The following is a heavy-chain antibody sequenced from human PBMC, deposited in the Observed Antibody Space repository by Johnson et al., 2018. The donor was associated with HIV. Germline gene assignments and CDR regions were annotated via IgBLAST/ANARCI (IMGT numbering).Heavy chain of an antibody. Sequence: QVQLVESGGGVVQPGGSLRLSCAASGFTFSSYGMHWVRQAPGKGLEWVAFIRYDGSNKYYADSVKGRFTISRDNSKNTLHLQMNSLRAEDTAVYYCARDESSRLQLTGNDAFDIWGQGTMVTVSS. CDR2: IRYDGSNK. CDR3: ARDESSRLQLTGNDAFDI. J-gene: IGHJ3*02. D-gene: IGHD6-13*01. V-gene: IGHV3-30*02. CDR1: GFTFSSYG.